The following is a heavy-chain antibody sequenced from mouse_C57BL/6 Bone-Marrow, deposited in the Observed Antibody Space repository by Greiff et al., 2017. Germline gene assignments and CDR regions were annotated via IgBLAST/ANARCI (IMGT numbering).Heavy chain of an antibody. CDR2: IGPGSGST. Sequence: QVQLQQSGAELVKPGASVKISCKASGYTFTDYYINWVKQRPGQGLEWIGKIGPGSGSTYYNETFKGKATLTADKSSSTAYMQLSSLTSEDSAVYFCARSNYYGSLYWYFDVWGTGTTVTVSS. CDR3: ARSNYYGSLYWYFDV. V-gene: IGHV1-77*01. J-gene: IGHJ1*03. CDR1: GYTFTDYY. D-gene: IGHD1-1*01.